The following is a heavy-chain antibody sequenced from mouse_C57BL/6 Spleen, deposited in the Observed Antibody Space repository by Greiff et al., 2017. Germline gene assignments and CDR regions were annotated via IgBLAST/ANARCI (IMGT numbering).Heavy chain of an antibody. CDR2: ISSGSSTI. D-gene: IGHD2-4*01. CDR3: AKYDYGGAMDD. Sequence: EVQLVESGGGLVKPGGSLKLSCAASGFTFSDSGMHWVRQAPEKGLEWVAYISSGSSTIYYADTVKGRFTITRDNAKNTLFLQMTSLRSEDTAMYYCAKYDYGGAMDDWGQGTSVTVSS. V-gene: IGHV5-17*01. CDR1: GFTFSDSG. J-gene: IGHJ4*01.